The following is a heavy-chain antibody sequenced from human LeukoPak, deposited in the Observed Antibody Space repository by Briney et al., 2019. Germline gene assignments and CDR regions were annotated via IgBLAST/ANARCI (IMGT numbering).Heavy chain of an antibody. J-gene: IGHJ4*02. CDR1: GFTFTSYW. CDR2: INNGGSDA. D-gene: IGHD5-18*01. V-gene: IGHV3-74*01. Sequence: PGGSLRLSCAASGFTFTSYWMHWVRQAPGKGLVWVSRINNGGSDAVYADSVSGRFTISRDNANNTLYLQMNSLRAEDTAVYYCANGGGHTAMKTYYFNYWGQGTLVTVSS. CDR3: ANGGGHTAMKTYYFNY.